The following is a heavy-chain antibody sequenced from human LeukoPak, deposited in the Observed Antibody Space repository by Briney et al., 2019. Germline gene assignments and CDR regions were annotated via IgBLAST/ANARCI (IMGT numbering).Heavy chain of an antibody. D-gene: IGHD6-19*01. CDR3: ARGLHPQVVAGRELGY. CDR2: MNPNSGNT. CDR1: GYTFTSYD. Sequence: GASVTVSCKASGYTFTSYDINWVRQATGQGLEWMGWMNPNSGNTGYEQKFQGRVTITRNTSLSTAYMELSSLRSEDTAVYYCARGLHPQVVAGRELGYWGQGTLVTVSS. J-gene: IGHJ4*02. V-gene: IGHV1-8*03.